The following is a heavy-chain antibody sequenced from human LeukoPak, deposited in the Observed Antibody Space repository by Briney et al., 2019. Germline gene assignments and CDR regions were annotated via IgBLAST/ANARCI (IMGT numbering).Heavy chain of an antibody. V-gene: IGHV3-11*05. CDR1: GFTFGDYY. Sequence: GGSPRLSCAASGFTFGDYYMSWIRQAPGKRLECVSYISTSGYTYHADSVKGRFTISRDNAKNSLNLQMNSLGAEDTAVYYCARVRYYGSGSYSDHWGQGTLVTVSS. CDR2: ISTSGYT. CDR3: ARVRYYGSGSYSDH. D-gene: IGHD3-10*01. J-gene: IGHJ4*02.